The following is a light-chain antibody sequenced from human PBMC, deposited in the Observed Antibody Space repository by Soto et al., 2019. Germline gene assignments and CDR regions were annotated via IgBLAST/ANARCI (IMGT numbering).Light chain of an antibody. CDR3: AAWDDSLNGWV. J-gene: IGLJ3*02. V-gene: IGLV1-44*01. CDR1: SSSIGSNT. CDR2: GSD. Sequence: QSVLTQPPSASGTPGQRVTISCSGSSSSIGSNTVNWYQQLPVTAPRLLIYGSDQRPSGVPDRFSGSKSGTSASLAISGLHSEHEADYYCAAWDDSLNGWVFGGGTKLTVL.